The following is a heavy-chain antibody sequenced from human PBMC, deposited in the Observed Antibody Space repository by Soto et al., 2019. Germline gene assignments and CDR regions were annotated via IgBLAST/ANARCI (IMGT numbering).Heavy chain of an antibody. CDR1: GGSIDSSDFQ. D-gene: IGHD2-8*01. J-gene: IGHJ5*02. CDR3: ARDHCNNGICYHRYFDP. CDR2: LSFSGRT. V-gene: IGHV4-30-4*01. Sequence: SETLSLTCNISGGSIDSSDFQWSWLRQPPGKGLEWIGFLSFSGRTNYNSSLRSRASISADTTNTLFFLSLASVTAADAAVYYCARDHCNNGICYHRYFDPWGQGSLVTVSS.